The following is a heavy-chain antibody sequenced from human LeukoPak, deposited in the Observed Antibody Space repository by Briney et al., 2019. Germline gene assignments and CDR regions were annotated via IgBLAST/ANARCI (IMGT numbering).Heavy chain of an antibody. CDR2: ISYDGSNK. J-gene: IGHJ4*02. Sequence: GGSPRLSCAASGFTFSSYAMHWVRQAPGKGLEWVAVISYDGSNKYYADSVKGRFTISRDNSKNTLCLQMNSLRAEDTAVYYCARDTYYYDSSGLFDYWGQGTLVTVSS. CDR1: GFTFSSYA. V-gene: IGHV3-30*04. D-gene: IGHD3-22*01. CDR3: ARDTYYYDSSGLFDY.